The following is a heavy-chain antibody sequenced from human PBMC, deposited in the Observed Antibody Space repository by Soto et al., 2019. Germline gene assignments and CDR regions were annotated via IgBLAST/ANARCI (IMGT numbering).Heavy chain of an antibody. V-gene: IGHV3-23*01. CDR3: AKGGVLITYAMDV. CDR1: EFTFRSHV. D-gene: IGHD3-16*01. Sequence: EVQLLESGGGLVQPGGSLRLSCAASEFTFRSHVMSWVRQAPGKGLEWVSTVSGSGGTTYYADSVKGRFTIPRDNSKNTLYLQRNRLRAEDTAVYYCAKGGVLITYAMDVWGQGTTVTVSS. J-gene: IGHJ6*01. CDR2: VSGSGGTT.